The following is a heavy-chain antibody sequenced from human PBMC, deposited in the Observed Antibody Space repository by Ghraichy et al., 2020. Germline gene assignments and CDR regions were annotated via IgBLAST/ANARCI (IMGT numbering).Heavy chain of an antibody. Sequence: ASVKVSCKASGYTFSYNAIYWVRQAPGQRLEWMGWINAGNGATKYSQNFQGRVTITRDTSANTAYMELSSLRSEDTALYYCARGVWSSSRVTYYFDYWGQGTLVIVSS. CDR1: GYTFSYNA. V-gene: IGHV1-3*01. J-gene: IGHJ4*02. CDR2: INAGNGAT. CDR3: ARGVWSSSRVTYYFDY. D-gene: IGHD6-13*01.